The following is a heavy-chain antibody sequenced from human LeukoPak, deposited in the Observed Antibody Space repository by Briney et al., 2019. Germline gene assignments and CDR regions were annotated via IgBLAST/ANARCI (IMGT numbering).Heavy chain of an antibody. V-gene: IGHV3-21*01. CDR1: GFTFSSHS. J-gene: IGHJ4*02. CDR3: ARSGDYDFGVPHDY. D-gene: IGHD3-3*01. Sequence: PGGSLRLSCAASGFTFSSHSMNWVRQAPGKGLEWVSSISSSSSYIYYADSVKGRFTISRDNAKNSLYLQMNSLRAEDTAVYYCARSGDYDFGVPHDYWGQGTLVTVSS. CDR2: ISSSSSYI.